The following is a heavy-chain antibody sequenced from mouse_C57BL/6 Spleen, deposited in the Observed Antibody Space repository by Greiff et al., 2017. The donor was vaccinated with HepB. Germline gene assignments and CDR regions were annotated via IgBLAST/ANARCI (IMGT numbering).Heavy chain of an antibody. V-gene: IGHV5-17*01. CDR2: ISSCSSTI. CDR1: GFTFSDYG. J-gene: IGHJ1*03. Sequence: EVQGVESGGGLVKPGGSLKLSCAASGFTFSDYGMHWVRQAPETGLEWVAYISSCSSTIYYADTVQGRFTISRDNAKNTLVLQMTSLRSEDTAMYYCARGMITTKYFDVWGTGTTVTVSS. D-gene: IGHD2-4*01. CDR3: ARGMITTKYFDV.